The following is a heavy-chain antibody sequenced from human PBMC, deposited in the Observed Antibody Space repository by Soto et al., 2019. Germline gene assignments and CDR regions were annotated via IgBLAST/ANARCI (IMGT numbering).Heavy chain of an antibody. CDR2: ISGSSGST. CDR1: GFTFSSYA. D-gene: IGHD1-26*01. CDR3: AKDLTPVRTQYSGSYPDV. J-gene: IGHJ6*02. Sequence: PGGSLRLSCAASGFTFSSYAMSWVRQAPGKGLEWVSAISGSSGSTYYADSVKGRFTISRDNSKNTLYLQMNSLRAEDTAVYHCAKDLTPVRTQYSGSYPDVWGQGTTVTVSS. V-gene: IGHV3-23*01.